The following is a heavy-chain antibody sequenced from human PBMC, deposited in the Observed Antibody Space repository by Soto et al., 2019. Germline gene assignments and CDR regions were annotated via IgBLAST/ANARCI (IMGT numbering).Heavy chain of an antibody. CDR3: AKDRVGGTFYTPLGF. Sequence: GGSLRLSCQASGFNFDNYGMHWFRQAPGKGLEGVAVITYDGSNKYYADSVKGRFTISRDNSKNTLSLHLNTLKPEDTAVYHCAKDRVGGTFYTPLGFWGQGTLVTVSS. CDR1: GFNFDNYG. CDR2: ITYDGSNK. V-gene: IGHV3-30*18. J-gene: IGHJ4*02. D-gene: IGHD1-7*01.